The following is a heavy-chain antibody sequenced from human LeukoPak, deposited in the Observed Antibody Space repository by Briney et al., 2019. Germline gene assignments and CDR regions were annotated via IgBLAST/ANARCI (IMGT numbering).Heavy chain of an antibody. CDR1: GYTFTNYD. J-gene: IGHJ5*02. CDR2: MNPNSGHT. Sequence: ASVKVSCKASGYTFTNYDINWVRQATGQGLEWMGWMNPNSGHTGYAQKFQGRVTMTRNTSITTAYMELSSLRSEDTAVYYCARGSYGYFLGNWFDPWGQGTLVTVSS. CDR3: ARGSYGYFLGNWFDP. D-gene: IGHD5-18*01. V-gene: IGHV1-8*01.